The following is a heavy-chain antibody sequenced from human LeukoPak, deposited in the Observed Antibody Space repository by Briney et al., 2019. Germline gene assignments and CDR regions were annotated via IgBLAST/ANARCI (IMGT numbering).Heavy chain of an antibody. D-gene: IGHD3-22*01. Sequence: PGGSLRLSCATSGFTFSNYWMHWVRQAPGKGLVWVSHINNDGTSTSYADSVKGRFTISRDNAKNTLYLQMNSLRAEDTAVYYCVRDFHRRLYDTNYYFYWGQGTLVTVSS. J-gene: IGHJ4*02. CDR2: INNDGTST. CDR1: GFTFSNYW. V-gene: IGHV3-74*01. CDR3: VRDFHRRLYDTNYYFY.